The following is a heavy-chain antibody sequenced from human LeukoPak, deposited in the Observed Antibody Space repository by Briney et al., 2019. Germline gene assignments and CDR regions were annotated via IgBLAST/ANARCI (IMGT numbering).Heavy chain of an antibody. CDR1: GLTLSAYA. Sequence: TGGSLRLSCSVSGLTLSAYAMHWVRQAPGKGLEYVSAISSNGGSTYHADSVKGRFTTSRDNSKNTLYLQMSSLRAEDTAVYYCVKVAIEASGWAGGAFDFWGLGALVTVSS. D-gene: IGHD6-19*01. V-gene: IGHV3-64D*06. J-gene: IGHJ4*02. CDR2: ISSNGGST. CDR3: VKVAIEASGWAGGAFDF.